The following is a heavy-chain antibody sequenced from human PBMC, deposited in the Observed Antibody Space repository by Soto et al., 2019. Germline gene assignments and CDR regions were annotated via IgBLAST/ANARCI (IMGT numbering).Heavy chain of an antibody. CDR1: GFSLSNARMG. CDR3: ARILGYGDNYFDY. V-gene: IGHV2-26*01. CDR2: IFSNDEK. D-gene: IGHD4-17*01. Sequence: QVTLKESGPVLVKPTETLTLTCTVSGFSLSNARMGVSWIRQPPGKALEWLAHIFSNDEKSYSTSLKSRLTITKDTSKSQVVLTMTNMDPVHTATDYGARILGYGDNYFDYWGQGTLVTVSS. J-gene: IGHJ4*02.